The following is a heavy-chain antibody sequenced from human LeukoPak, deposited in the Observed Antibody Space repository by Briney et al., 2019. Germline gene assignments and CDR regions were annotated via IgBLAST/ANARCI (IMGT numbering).Heavy chain of an antibody. CDR3: ARRGFGESYGAFDF. CDR1: GYDFSGFW. CDR2: IYPGDSDT. Sequence: GESLKISCKASGYDFSGFWVGWVRQMPGKGLEWMGLIYPGDSDTRYSPSFQGQVTISADKSHTTAYLQWSTLKASDTAIYYCARRGFGESYGAFDFWGQGTMVTVSS. D-gene: IGHD3-10*01. J-gene: IGHJ3*01. V-gene: IGHV5-51*01.